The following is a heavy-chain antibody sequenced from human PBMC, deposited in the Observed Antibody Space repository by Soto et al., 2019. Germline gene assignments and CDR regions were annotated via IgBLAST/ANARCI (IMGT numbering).Heavy chain of an antibody. CDR2: IMPIFRTP. J-gene: IGHJ6*02. CDR3: ARDKDRPQLGGNYYYILDV. CDR1: GGKFSTSA. D-gene: IGHD3-3*02. V-gene: IGHV1-69*12. Sequence: QVQLEQSGAEVKKPGSSVKVSGKASGGKFSTSAISWVRQAPGQGLEWMGGIMPIFRTPDYAQKFLGRVTVTADESTSTAYMELSGLRSDDTAVYYCARDKDRPQLGGNYYYILDVWGQGTTVTVSS.